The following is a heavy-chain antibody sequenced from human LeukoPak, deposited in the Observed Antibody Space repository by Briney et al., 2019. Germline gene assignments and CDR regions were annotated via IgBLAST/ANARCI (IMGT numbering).Heavy chain of an antibody. CDR3: ARDGTAAGLYFDL. J-gene: IGHJ4*01. V-gene: IGHV3-7*01. CDR2: IRQEGSEK. CDR1: GFTFTDYW. Sequence: VGSLRPSCAVSGFTFTDYWMNWVRPAPGKGVGWVAGIRQEGSEKTYVDSVKGRFTIARNNTKNSLSLQVNSLRVEDTAVYYCARDGTAAGLYFDLWGQGTLVTVSS. D-gene: IGHD6-13*01.